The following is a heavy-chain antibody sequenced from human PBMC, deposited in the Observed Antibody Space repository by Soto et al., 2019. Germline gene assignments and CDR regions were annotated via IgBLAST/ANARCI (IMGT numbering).Heavy chain of an antibody. V-gene: IGHV4-34*01. CDR3: ARIPEGGVVADDAFDL. CDR2: INHSGST. Sequence: QVQLQQWGAGLLKPSETLSLTCAVYGGSFSGYYLSWIRQPPGKGLEWIGEINHSGSTNYNPSLKSRDSISVETSKNHFSLKLSSVTAAETAVYYCARIPEGGVVADDAFDLWDQGTMVTDSS. CDR1: GGSFSGYY. D-gene: IGHD2-15*01. J-gene: IGHJ3*01.